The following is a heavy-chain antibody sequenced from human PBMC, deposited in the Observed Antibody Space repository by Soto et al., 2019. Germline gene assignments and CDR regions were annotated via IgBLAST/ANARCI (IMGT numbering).Heavy chain of an antibody. D-gene: IGHD3-10*01. CDR2: IYHSGST. J-gene: IGHJ4*02. CDR3: ARSGSYYGSGSYYDY. CDR1: GGSISSSNW. V-gene: IGHV4-4*02. Sequence: PSETLSLTCAVSGGSISSSNWWSWVRQPPGKGLEWIGEIYHSGSTNYNPSLKSRVTISVDKSKNQFSLKLSSVTATDTAVYYCARSGSYYGSGSYYDYWGQGTLVTVSS.